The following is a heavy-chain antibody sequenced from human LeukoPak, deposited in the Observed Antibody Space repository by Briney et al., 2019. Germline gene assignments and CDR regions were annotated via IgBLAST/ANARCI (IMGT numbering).Heavy chain of an antibody. CDR2: IKLDGSEK. CDR3: ARDQYDTWSRRGNFDS. J-gene: IGHJ4*02. V-gene: IGHV3-7*03. CDR1: GFTFSSYG. Sequence: GGSLRLSCAASGFTFSSYGMHWVRQAPGKGLEWVANIKLDGSEKNYVDSVKGRFTISRDNTKNSLYLQMNSLRVEDTAVFYCARDQYDTWSRRGNFDSWGQGTLVIVSS. D-gene: IGHD3-3*01.